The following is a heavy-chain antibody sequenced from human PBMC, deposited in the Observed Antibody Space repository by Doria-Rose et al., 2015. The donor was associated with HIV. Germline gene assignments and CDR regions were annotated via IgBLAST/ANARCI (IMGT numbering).Heavy chain of an antibody. CDR1: GVSLSSPGMG. D-gene: IGHD6-13*01. Sequence: QITLKESGPVLVKPTGTLTLTCTVSGVSLSSPGMGVSWIRQPPGKALEWLANIFSDDERSYKTSLKSRLTISRGTSKSQVVLTMTDMDPVDTATYYCARIKSSRWYHKYYFDFRGQGTLVIVSA. CDR3: ARIKSSRWYHKYYFDF. J-gene: IGHJ4*02. CDR2: IFSDDER. V-gene: IGHV2-26*01.